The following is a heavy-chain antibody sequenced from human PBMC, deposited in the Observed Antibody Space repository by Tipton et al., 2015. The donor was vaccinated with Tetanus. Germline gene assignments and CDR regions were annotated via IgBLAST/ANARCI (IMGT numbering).Heavy chain of an antibody. J-gene: IGHJ3*01. CDR3: ARPLTSVAFGGFAFDV. CDR1: GYMFSSHW. CDR2: FYPGDSYS. Sequence: QSGAEVKQPGESLKISCKGSGYMFSSHWIGWVRQVPGKGLEWLGTFYPGDSYSTYSPSFEGQVTISVDRSIDTAYLQWSSLKASDTAIYYCARPLTSVAFGGFAFDVWGQGTLVTVSS. D-gene: IGHD3-16*01. V-gene: IGHV5-51*01.